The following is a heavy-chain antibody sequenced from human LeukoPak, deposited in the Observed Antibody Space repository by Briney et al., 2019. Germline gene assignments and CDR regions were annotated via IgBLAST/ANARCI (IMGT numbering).Heavy chain of an antibody. D-gene: IGHD6-13*01. Sequence: SETLSLTCTVSGGSISSYYWSWIRQPPGKGLEWIGYIYYSGSTNYNPSLKSRVTISVETSKKQLSLKLSSVTAADTAVYYCARVYYSSSYDYWYFDLWGRGTLVTVSS. J-gene: IGHJ2*01. V-gene: IGHV4-59*01. CDR3: ARVYYSSSYDYWYFDL. CDR1: GGSISSYY. CDR2: IYYSGST.